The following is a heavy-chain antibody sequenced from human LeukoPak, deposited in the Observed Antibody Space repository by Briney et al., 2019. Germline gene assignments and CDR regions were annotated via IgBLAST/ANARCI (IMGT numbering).Heavy chain of an antibody. CDR1: GFTFSSYA. D-gene: IGHD2-21*02. CDR3: ARANCGGDCFPYYFDY. CDR2: IYSGGST. Sequence: GGSLRLSCAASGFTFSSYAMSWVRQAPGKGLEWVSVIYSGGSTYYADSVKGRFTISRDNSKNTLYLQMNSLRAEDTAVYYCARANCGGDCFPYYFDYWGQGTLVTVSS. J-gene: IGHJ4*02. V-gene: IGHV3-66*01.